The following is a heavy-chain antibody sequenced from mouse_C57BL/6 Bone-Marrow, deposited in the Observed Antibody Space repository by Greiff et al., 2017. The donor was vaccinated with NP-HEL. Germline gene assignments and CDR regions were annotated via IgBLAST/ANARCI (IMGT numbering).Heavy chain of an antibody. Sequence: QVQLQQPGAELVKPGASVKMSCKASGYTFTSYWITWVKQRPGQGLEWIGDIYPGSGSTNYNEKFKSKATLTVDTSSSTAYMQLSSLTSEDSAVYYCARYYGYYCWFAYWGQGTLVTVSA. J-gene: IGHJ3*01. CDR1: GYTFTSYW. V-gene: IGHV1-55*01. D-gene: IGHD2-3*01. CDR3: ARYYGYYCWFAY. CDR2: IYPGSGST.